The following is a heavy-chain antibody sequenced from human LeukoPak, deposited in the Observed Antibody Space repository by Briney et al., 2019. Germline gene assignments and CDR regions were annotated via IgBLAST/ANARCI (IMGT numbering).Heavy chain of an antibody. CDR3: ARRHVEYTSSSDPYYFDY. D-gene: IGHD6-6*01. CDR1: GGSINSNSYY. Sequence: SETLSLTCTVSGGSINSNSYYWGWIRQPPGKGLEWIGYLSYSGSPNYNPSLKSRVTIPVDTSKNQFSLRLTSVTPADTAVYYCARRHVEYTSSSDPYYFDYWGQGTLVTVSS. J-gene: IGHJ4*02. CDR2: LSYSGSP. V-gene: IGHV4-61*05.